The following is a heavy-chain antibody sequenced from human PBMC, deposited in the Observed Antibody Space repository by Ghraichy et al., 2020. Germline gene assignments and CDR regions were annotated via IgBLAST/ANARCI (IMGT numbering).Heavy chain of an antibody. CDR1: GFTFSSYW. Sequence: GGSLRLSCAASGFTFSSYWMSWVRQAPGKGLGWVANIKQDGSEKYYVDSVKGRFTISRDNAKNSLYLQMNSLRAEDTAVYYCARDDRIQLWLPAYYYYYGMDVWGQGTTVTVSS. D-gene: IGHD5-18*01. J-gene: IGHJ6*02. CDR3: ARDDRIQLWLPAYYYYYGMDV. CDR2: IKQDGSEK. V-gene: IGHV3-7*01.